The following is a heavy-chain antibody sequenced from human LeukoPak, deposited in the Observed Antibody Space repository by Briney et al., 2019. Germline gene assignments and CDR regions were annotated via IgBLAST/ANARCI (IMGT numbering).Heavy chain of an antibody. CDR3: ARERINYDFCSGYRDSFDI. CDR1: GYTFTSYG. J-gene: IGHJ3*02. D-gene: IGHD3-3*01. CDR2: ILPIFGTA. Sequence: SVKASCKASGYTFTSYGTSWVRHAPGQGLEWMGGILPIFGTANYAQKFQARVTITADKSTSTAYMELSSLRSEDTAVYYCARERINYDFCSGYRDSFDIWGQGTMVTVSS. V-gene: IGHV1-69*06.